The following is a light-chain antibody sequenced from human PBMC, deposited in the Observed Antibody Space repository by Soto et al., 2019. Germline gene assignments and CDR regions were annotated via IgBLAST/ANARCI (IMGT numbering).Light chain of an antibody. V-gene: IGKV3-11*01. CDR1: QSVSSY. J-gene: IGKJ1*01. CDR2: YSS. Sequence: EIVLTQSPATLSLSPGERATLSCRASQSVSSYLAWYQQKPVQAPRLLIYYSSNRAPGILARFSVSGSGTDFTLTISSLEPEDFAVYFCQQRSNLWTFGQGTKVEIK. CDR3: QQRSNLWT.